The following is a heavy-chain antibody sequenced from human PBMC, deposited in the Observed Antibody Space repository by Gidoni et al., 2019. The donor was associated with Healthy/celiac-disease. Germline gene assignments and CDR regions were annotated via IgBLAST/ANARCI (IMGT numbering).Heavy chain of an antibody. J-gene: IGHJ4*02. Sequence: QVQLVQSGAEVKKPGSSVKVACKASGGTFSSYAISWVRQAPGQGLEWMGRIIPILGIANYAQKFQGRVTITADQSTSTAYMELSSLRSEDTAVYYFAIHQYYYDSSGYYYFDYWGQGTLVTVSS. D-gene: IGHD3-22*01. V-gene: IGHV1-69*04. CDR3: AIHQYYYDSSGYYYFDY. CDR2: IIPILGIA. CDR1: GGTFSSYA.